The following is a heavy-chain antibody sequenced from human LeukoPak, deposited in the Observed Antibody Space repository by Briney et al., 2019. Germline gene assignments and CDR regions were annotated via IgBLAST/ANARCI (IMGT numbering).Heavy chain of an antibody. CDR1: GGTFSSYA. CDR2: IIPIFGTA. Sequence: ASVKVSGMASGGTFSSYAISWVRPAPGQGLEWMGGIIPIFGTANYAQKFQGRVTITTDESTSTAYMELSSLRSKDTAVYYCARAREGIAAAGAKYYFDYWGQGTLVTVSS. D-gene: IGHD6-13*01. J-gene: IGHJ4*02. V-gene: IGHV1-69*05. CDR3: ARAREGIAAAGAKYYFDY.